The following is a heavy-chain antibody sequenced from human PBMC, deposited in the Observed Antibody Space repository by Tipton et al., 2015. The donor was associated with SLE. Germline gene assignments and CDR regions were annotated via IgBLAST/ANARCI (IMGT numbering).Heavy chain of an antibody. Sequence: TLSLTCNVSGGSIINNYWAWIRQPPGKGLEWIGYIYTSGSTNYNPSLKSRVTISLDTSKSQFSLKLRSVTAADTAVYYCARAGTGVANTYWYFDLWGRGTLVTVSS. CDR3: ARAGTGVANTYWYFDL. D-gene: IGHD5-12*01. J-gene: IGHJ2*01. V-gene: IGHV4-4*09. CDR2: IYTSGST. CDR1: GGSIINNY.